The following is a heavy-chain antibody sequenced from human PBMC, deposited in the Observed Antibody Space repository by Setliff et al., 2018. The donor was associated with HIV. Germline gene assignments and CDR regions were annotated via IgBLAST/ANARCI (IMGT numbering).Heavy chain of an antibody. Sequence: SETLSLTCSVSGGSMSRVYWTWIRQPPGKGLEWIGYVSASGTTKYNPSLQSRATISGDSSKNQFSLRLSSVTAADTAVYYCAKEGSWNDDSGAFNIWGQGTMVTVSS. D-gene: IGHD1-1*01. CDR3: AKEGSWNDDSGAFNI. CDR2: VSASGTT. CDR1: GGSMSRVY. J-gene: IGHJ3*02. V-gene: IGHV4-4*08.